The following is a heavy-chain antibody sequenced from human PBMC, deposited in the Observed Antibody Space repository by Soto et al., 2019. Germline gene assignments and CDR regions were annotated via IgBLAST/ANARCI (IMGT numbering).Heavy chain of an antibody. CDR3: ASGREGVSGSYFDY. CDR1: GYTLTRYG. Sequence: QVQLMQSGPEVRKPGASVKVSCKASGYTLTRYGLTWVRQAPGHGLEWMGWISSHSANTNYAQNLQGRVTISIDTSTTTAYMELRSLRSDDTAIYYSASGREGVSGSYFDYWGQGTLVTVSS. D-gene: IGHD3-10*01. CDR2: ISSHSANT. J-gene: IGHJ4*02. V-gene: IGHV1-18*01.